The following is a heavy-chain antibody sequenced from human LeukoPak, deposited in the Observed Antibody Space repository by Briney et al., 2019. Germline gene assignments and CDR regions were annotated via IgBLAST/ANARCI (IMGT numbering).Heavy chain of an antibody. J-gene: IGHJ6*02. V-gene: IGHV3-48*03. CDR3: ARGGYSYGRYYYYGMDV. Sequence: GGFLRLSCAASGFTFSSYEMNWVRQAPGKGLEWVSYISSSGSTIYYADSVKGRFTISRDNAKNSLYLQMNSLRAEDTAVYYCARGGYSYGRYYYYGMDVWGQGTTVTVSS. CDR2: ISSSGSTI. D-gene: IGHD5-18*01. CDR1: GFTFSSYE.